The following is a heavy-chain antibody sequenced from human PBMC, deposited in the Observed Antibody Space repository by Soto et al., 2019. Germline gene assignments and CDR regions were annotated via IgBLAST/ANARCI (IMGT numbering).Heavy chain of an antibody. CDR2: IYYSGST. Sequence: SETLSLTCPVAGGSLSSSSYYWGWNRQPPGKGLEWIGSIYYSGSTYYNPSLKSRVTISVDTSKNQFSLKLSSVTAADTAVYYCARGEYSSAVAALFYYYYMDVWGKGTTVTVSS. J-gene: IGHJ6*03. CDR3: ARGEYSSAVAALFYYYYMDV. D-gene: IGHD6-6*01. V-gene: IGHV4-39*01. CDR1: GGSLSSSSYY.